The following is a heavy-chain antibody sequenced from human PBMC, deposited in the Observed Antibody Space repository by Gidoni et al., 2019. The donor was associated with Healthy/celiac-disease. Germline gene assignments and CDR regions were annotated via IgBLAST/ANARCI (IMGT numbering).Heavy chain of an antibody. CDR2: IYYSGST. Sequence: QVQLQESGPGLVKPSETLSLTCTVSGGSVRSGSYYWSWIRQPPGKGLEWIGYIYYSGSTNYNPPLKSRVTISVDTSKNQFSLKLSSVTAADTAVYYCARDFPYSSGWSNWFDPWGQGTLVTVSS. CDR1: GGSVRSGSYY. CDR3: ARDFPYSSGWSNWFDP. D-gene: IGHD6-19*01. J-gene: IGHJ5*02. V-gene: IGHV4-61*01.